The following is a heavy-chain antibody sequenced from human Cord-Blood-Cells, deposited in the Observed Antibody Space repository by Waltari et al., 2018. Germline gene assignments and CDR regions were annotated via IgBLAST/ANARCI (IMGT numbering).Heavy chain of an antibody. D-gene: IGHD6-6*01. CDR3: ARVFWAARDAFDI. V-gene: IGHV3-7*01. J-gene: IGHJ3*02. Sequence: EVQLVESGGGLVQSGGSLRLSCAASGFTFSSNWMSWVRQAPGKGLEWVANIKQDGSEKYYVDSVKGRFTISRDNAKNSLYLQMNSLRAEDTAVYYCARVFWAARDAFDIWGQGTMVTVSS. CDR2: IKQDGSEK. CDR1: GFTFSSNW.